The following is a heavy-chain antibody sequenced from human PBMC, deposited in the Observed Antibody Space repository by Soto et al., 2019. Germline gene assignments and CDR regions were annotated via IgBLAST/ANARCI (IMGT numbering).Heavy chain of an antibody. V-gene: IGHV4-30-4*01. CDR2: IYYSGST. J-gene: IGHJ4*02. Sequence: SETLSLTCTVSGGSISSGDYYWSWIRQPPGKGLEWIGYIYYSGSTYYNPSLKSRVTISVDTSKNQFSLKLSSVTAADTAVYYCASLGFFSSGYYDLEYWGQGTLVTVSS. D-gene: IGHD3-3*01. CDR3: ASLGFFSSGYYDLEY. CDR1: GGSISSGDYY.